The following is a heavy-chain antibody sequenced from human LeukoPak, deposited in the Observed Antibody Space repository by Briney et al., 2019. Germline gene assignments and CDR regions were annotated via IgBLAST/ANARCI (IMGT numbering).Heavy chain of an antibody. V-gene: IGHV3-21*01. D-gene: IGHD3-10*01. J-gene: IGHJ4*02. CDR3: ARDRYYGSGSYDY. CDR2: ISSSSSYI. Sequence: GGSLRLSCAASGFTLSSYSMNWVRQAPGKGLEWVSSISSSSSYIYYADSVKGRFTISRDNAKNSLYLQMNSLRAEDTAVYYCARDRYYGSGSYDYWGQGTLVTVSS. CDR1: GFTLSSYS.